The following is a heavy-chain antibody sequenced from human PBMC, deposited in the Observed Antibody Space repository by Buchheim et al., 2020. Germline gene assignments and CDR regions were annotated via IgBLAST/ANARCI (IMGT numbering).Heavy chain of an antibody. CDR3: ARAIDYTSYSNWYDI. J-gene: IGHJ4*02. CDR2: INSDGSST. Sequence: EVQLVESGGGLVQPGGSLRLSCAASGFTLSSYWMHWVRQAPGKGLVWVSRINSDGSSTTYADSVKGRFTISRDNAKNTLFLQMNSLGAEDTAVYYCARAIDYTSYSNWYDIWGQETL. V-gene: IGHV3-74*01. D-gene: IGHD3-9*01. CDR1: GFTLSSYW.